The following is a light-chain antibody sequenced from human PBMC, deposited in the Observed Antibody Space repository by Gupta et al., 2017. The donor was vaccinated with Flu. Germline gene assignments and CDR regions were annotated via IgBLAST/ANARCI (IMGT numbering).Light chain of an antibody. CDR2: DAS. J-gene: IGKJ4*01. Sequence: EIVLTQSPDTLFLSPGKRATLSCRASQSVSGYLAWYQQKPGQAPRLLIYDASKRATGIPARFSGSGSGTEFTLTISSLESEDFAVYYCQQRGKWPITFGGGTKVEIK. V-gene: IGKV3-11*01. CDR3: QQRGKWPIT. CDR1: QSVSGY.